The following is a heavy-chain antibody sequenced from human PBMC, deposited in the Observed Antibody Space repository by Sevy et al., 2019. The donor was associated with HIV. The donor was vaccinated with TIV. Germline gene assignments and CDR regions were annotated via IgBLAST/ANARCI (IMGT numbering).Heavy chain of an antibody. CDR3: ARKVGYYYYYGMDV. V-gene: IGHV3-48*03. J-gene: IGHJ6*02. Sequence: GESLKISCEGSGFTFRSYEMNWVRQAPGKGLEWISYIYASGSPIYYSDSVRGRFTISRDDAKNSLYLQMDDLRVDDTATYYCARKVGYYYYYGMDVWGQWTTVTVSS. CDR1: GFTFRSYE. CDR2: IYASGSPI.